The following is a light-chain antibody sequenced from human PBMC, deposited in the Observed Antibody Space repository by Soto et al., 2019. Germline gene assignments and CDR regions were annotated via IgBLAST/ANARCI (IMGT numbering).Light chain of an antibody. CDR2: DVN. CDR1: SSDVGACNY. J-gene: IGLJ1*01. CDR3: SSYTSSSTYV. V-gene: IGLV2-14*03. Sequence: QSALPQPASVSGSPGQSITISCTGTSSDVGACNYVSWYQQHPGKAPRLMIYDVNNRPSGVSNRFSGSKSGNTASLTISGLQAEDEADYYCSSYTSSSTYVFGTGTKLTVL.